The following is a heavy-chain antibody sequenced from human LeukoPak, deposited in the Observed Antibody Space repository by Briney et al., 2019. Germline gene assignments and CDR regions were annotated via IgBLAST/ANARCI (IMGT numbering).Heavy chain of an antibody. CDR3: ARDEKIVGASGQDY. J-gene: IGHJ4*02. D-gene: IGHD1-26*01. V-gene: IGHV3-74*01. Sequence: PGGSLRLSCAASGFTFGSYWMHWVRQAPGEGLVWVSRINTDGGDTIYADSVKGRFTISRDNAKNTLFLQMNSLRAEDTAVYYCARDEKIVGASGQDYWGQGTLVTVFS. CDR2: INTDGGDT. CDR1: GFTFGSYW.